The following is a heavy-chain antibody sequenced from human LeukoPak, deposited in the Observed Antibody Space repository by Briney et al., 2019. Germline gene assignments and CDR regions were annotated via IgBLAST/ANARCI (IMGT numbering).Heavy chain of an antibody. V-gene: IGHV3-48*01. J-gene: IGHJ6*03. D-gene: IGHD1-7*01. CDR1: GFTFSSYS. CDR3: ARDGAWNYVSDYYYYMDV. Sequence: QPGGSLRLSCAASGFTFSSYSMNWVRQAPGKGLEWVSYISSSSSTIYYADSVKGRFTISRDNAKNSLYLQMNSLRAEDTAVYYCARDGAWNYVSDYYYYMDVWGKGTTVTVSS. CDR2: ISSSSSTI.